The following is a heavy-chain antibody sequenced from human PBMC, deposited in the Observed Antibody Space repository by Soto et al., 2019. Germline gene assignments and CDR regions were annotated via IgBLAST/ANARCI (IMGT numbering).Heavy chain of an antibody. D-gene: IGHD3-10*01. CDR1: GGSISSGDYY. J-gene: IGHJ4*02. V-gene: IGHV4-30-4*01. CDR2: IYYSGST. Sequence: QVQLQESGPGLVKPSQTLSLTCTVSGGSISSGDYYWSWIRQPPGKGLEWIGYIYYSGSTYYNPSLTGRVTISVDTTKTQFSLKLSSVTAADTAVYYCARDHRTYYYGSGSYYPLYYFDYWGQGTLVTVSS. CDR3: ARDHRTYYYGSGSYYPLYYFDY.